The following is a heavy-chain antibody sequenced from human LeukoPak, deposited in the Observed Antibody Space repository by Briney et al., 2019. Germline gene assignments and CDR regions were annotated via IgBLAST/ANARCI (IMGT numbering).Heavy chain of an antibody. Sequence: PSETLSLTCAVYGGSFSGYYWSWIRQPPGKGLEWIGEINHNGSTNYNPSLKSRVTISVDTSKNQFSLKLSSVTAADTAVYYCARMATIIHDYWGQGTLVTVSS. V-gene: IGHV4-34*01. J-gene: IGHJ4*02. CDR3: ARMATIIHDY. CDR2: INHNGST. D-gene: IGHD5-24*01. CDR1: GGSFSGYY.